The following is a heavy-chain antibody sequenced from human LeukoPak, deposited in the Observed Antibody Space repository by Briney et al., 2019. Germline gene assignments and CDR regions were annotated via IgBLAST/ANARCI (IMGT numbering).Heavy chain of an antibody. Sequence: PGGSLRLSCEASGFTFSSYAMNWVRQAPGKGLEWVSIISDNGGSTYYADSVKGRFTISRDNSKNTLYLQMNSLRAEDTAIYYCAKSRGIYDNSGWRTFDYWGQGTLVTVSS. CDR3: AKSRGIYDNSGWRTFDY. CDR1: GFTFSSYA. J-gene: IGHJ4*02. V-gene: IGHV3-23*01. D-gene: IGHD6-19*01. CDR2: ISDNGGST.